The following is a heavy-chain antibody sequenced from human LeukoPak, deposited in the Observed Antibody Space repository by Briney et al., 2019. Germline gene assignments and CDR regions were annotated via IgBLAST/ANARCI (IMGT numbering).Heavy chain of an antibody. CDR1: GFSFGSHW. V-gene: IGHV3-7*03. D-gene: IGHD2-2*01. J-gene: IGHJ4*02. CDR3: TTEYIVVVPAAPPGVDY. CDR2: IEQDGSQT. Sequence: GGSLRLSCVTSGFSFGSHWMSWVRQAPGKGLEWVANIEQDGSQTYYVDSVKGRFTISRDNAKNTLYLQMNSLRAEDTAVYYCTTEYIVVVPAAPPGVDYWGQGTLVTVSS.